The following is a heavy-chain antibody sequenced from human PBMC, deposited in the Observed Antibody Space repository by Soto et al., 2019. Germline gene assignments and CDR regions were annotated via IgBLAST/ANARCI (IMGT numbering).Heavy chain of an antibody. CDR2: ISGSGEIT. V-gene: IGHV3-23*01. J-gene: IGHJ4*02. CDR3: AKDATVTTRGAPLDY. Sequence: EVLLLESGGGLVQPGGSLRVSCAASGFSFSDYAMNWVRRAPGKGLEWVSSISGSGEITYYADSVKGRFTISRDNSKNTLYLQLNSLRAEDMAVYYCAKDATVTTRGAPLDYWGQGTQITVSS. D-gene: IGHD4-17*01. CDR1: GFSFSDYA.